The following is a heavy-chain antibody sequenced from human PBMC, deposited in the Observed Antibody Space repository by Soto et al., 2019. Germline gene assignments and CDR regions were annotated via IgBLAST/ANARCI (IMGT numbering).Heavy chain of an antibody. CDR1: GGSVSSGTYY. J-gene: IGHJ3*02. Sequence: QVQLQESGPGLVKPSETLSLTCTVSGGSVSSGTYYWSWIRQPPGKGLEWIGYISYSGSTNYNPSVNKRVTISLDTSKNQFSLTLSSVTTADTAVYYCAKGTLGNAFDIWGQGTMVTVSS. V-gene: IGHV4-61*01. CDR3: AKGTLGNAFDI. D-gene: IGHD6-13*01. CDR2: ISYSGST.